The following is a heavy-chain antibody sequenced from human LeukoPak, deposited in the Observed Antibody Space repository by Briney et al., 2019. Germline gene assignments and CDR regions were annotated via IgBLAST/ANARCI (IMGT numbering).Heavy chain of an antibody. CDR3: ARTSAYCGADCYSTFDY. CDR2: LFYSGST. D-gene: IGHD2-21*02. Sequence: TSETLSLTCTVPGGSISSVSNSWGWIRQPPGKGLEWIGSLFYSGSTYYNPSLKSRLTISVDTSKNQFSLKLPSVTAADTAVYYCARTSAYCGADCYSTFDYWGQGTLVTVSS. J-gene: IGHJ4*02. V-gene: IGHV4-39*01. CDR1: GGSISSVSNS.